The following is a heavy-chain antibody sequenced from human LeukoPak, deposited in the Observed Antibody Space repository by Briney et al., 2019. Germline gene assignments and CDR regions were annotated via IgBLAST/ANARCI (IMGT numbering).Heavy chain of an antibody. CDR2: INHSGST. CDR1: GGSFSGYY. J-gene: IGHJ4*02. CDR3: ARHLYCSSTSCYYFDY. Sequence: SETLSLTCAVYGGSFSGYYWSWIRQPPGKGLEWIGEINHSGSTNYNPSLKSRVTISVDTSKNQFSLKLSSVTAADTAVYYCARHLYCSSTSCYYFDYWGQGTLVTVSS. D-gene: IGHD2-2*01. V-gene: IGHV4-34*01.